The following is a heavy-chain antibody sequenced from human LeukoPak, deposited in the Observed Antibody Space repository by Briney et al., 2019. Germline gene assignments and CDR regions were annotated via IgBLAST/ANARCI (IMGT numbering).Heavy chain of an antibody. CDR2: IYSGGST. CDR1: GFTVSSNY. CDR3: ARDRDDCSGGSCYVDAFDI. V-gene: IGHV3-53*01. D-gene: IGHD2-15*01. Sequence: PGGSLRLSCAASGFTVSSNYMSWVRQAPGKGLEWVSVIYSGGSTYYADSVKGRFTISRDNSKNTLYLQMNSLRAEDTAVYYCARDRDDCSGGSCYVDAFDIWGQGTMVTVSS. J-gene: IGHJ3*02.